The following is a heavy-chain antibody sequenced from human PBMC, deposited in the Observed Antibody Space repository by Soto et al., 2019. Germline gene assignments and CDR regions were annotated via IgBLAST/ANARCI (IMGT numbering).Heavy chain of an antibody. CDR3: TCSRNSWYYYYGMDV. D-gene: IGHD6-13*01. CDR1: GFTFGSYA. Sequence: PGGSLRLSCAASGFTFGSYAMSWVRQAPGKGLEWVGFIRSKAYGGTTEYAASVKGRFTISRDDSKSIAYLQMNSLKTEDTAVYYCTCSRNSWYYYYGMDVWGQGTTVTVSS. V-gene: IGHV3-49*04. J-gene: IGHJ6*02. CDR2: IRSKAYGGTT.